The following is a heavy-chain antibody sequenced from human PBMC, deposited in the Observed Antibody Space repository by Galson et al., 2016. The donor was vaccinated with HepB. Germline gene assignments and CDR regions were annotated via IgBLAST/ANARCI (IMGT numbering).Heavy chain of an antibody. D-gene: IGHD6-13*01. J-gene: IGHJ5*02. CDR1: GVTFGDFY. V-gene: IGHV3-11*06. CDR3: ARGLAAAGTGWFDP. Sequence: SLRLSCAGSGVTFGDFYMNWIRQAPGKGLEWISYITSSGTYTNYADSVQGRFTISRDNSKNTLYLQMNSLRAEDTAVYYCARGLAAAGTGWFDPWGQGTLVTVSS. CDR2: ITSSGTYT.